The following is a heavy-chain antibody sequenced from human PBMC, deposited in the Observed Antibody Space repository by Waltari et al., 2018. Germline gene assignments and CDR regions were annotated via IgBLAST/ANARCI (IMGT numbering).Heavy chain of an antibody. CDR3: ARVCSGGSCYYYYYMDV. D-gene: IGHD2-15*01. CDR2: ISSSSSYI. V-gene: IGHV3-21*01. Sequence: EVQLVESGGGLVKPGGSLRLSCAASGFTFSSYSMNWVRQAPGKGLGWVSAISSSSSYIYYADSVKGRFTIARDNAKNSLYLQMNSLRAEDTAVYYCARVCSGGSCYYYYYMDVWGKGTTVTVSS. J-gene: IGHJ6*03. CDR1: GFTFSSYS.